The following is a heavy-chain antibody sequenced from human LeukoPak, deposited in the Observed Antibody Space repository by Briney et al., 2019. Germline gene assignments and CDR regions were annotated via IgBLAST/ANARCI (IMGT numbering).Heavy chain of an antibody. CDR1: GGSISTTNYY. D-gene: IGHD1-26*01. Sequence: SETLSLTCTVSGGSISTTNYYWGWIRQPPGKGLEWIGTVYYSGSTYYNPSLKSRVTISVDTSKNQFSLKLTSVTAADTAVYYCARHLGGSYFDYWGQGTLVTVSS. J-gene: IGHJ4*02. CDR2: VYYSGST. V-gene: IGHV4-39*01. CDR3: ARHLGGSYFDY.